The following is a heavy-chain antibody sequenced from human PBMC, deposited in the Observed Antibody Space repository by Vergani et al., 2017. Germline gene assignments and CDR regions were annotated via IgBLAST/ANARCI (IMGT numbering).Heavy chain of an antibody. Sequence: QVQLVQSGAQVKKPGSSVKVSCKAPVGTFSSYTISWVRHAPGQGLEWMGRIISLLGIANYAQKFQGRVTITAQKTTRTAYMELSSRRSEDTGVYYCAGDRDYGDYGAFDMWRQGWIVTVYS. J-gene: IGHJ3*02. CDR3: AGDRDYGDYGAFDM. CDR2: IISLLGIA. CDR1: VGTFSSYT. D-gene: IGHD4-17*01. V-gene: IGHV1-69*08.